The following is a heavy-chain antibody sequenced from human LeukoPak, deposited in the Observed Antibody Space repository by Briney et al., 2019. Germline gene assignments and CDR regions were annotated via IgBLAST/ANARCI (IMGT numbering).Heavy chain of an antibody. CDR2: IYPGDSDI. CDR1: GYDFTTYW. CDR3: ARDGPVPATADAFDI. J-gene: IGHJ3*02. V-gene: IGHV5-51*01. Sequence: GESLKISCKGSGYDFTTYWIGWVRQIPGQGLEWMGIIYPGDSDIRNSPSFQGQVTISVDKSISTVYLQWSSLKASDTAIYYCARDGPVPATADAFDIWGQGTMVTVSS. D-gene: IGHD2-2*01.